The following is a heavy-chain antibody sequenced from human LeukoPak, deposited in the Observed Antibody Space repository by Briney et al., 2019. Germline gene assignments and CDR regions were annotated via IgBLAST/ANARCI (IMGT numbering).Heavy chain of an antibody. D-gene: IGHD6-6*01. Sequence: GGSLRLSCAASGFTVSSSYMTWVRQAPATGLEWVSIIYSGGSTYYADSVKGRFTISRDSSKDTLYLQMNTLRPEDTAVYYCAGSRSSGGFDYWGQGTLVTVSS. CDR1: GFTVSSSY. CDR2: IYSGGST. V-gene: IGHV3-66*02. CDR3: AGSRSSGGFDY. J-gene: IGHJ4*02.